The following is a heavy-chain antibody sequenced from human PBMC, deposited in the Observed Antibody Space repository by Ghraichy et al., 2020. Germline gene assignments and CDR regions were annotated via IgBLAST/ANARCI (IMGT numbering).Heavy chain of an antibody. Sequence: GESLNISCAASGFTFSDYYMSWVRRPPGKGLEWVSYISPTANRIYYADSVKGRFTISRDNAKNSLYLQMTSLRAEDTAMYYCARYGCIDGSCYWFDYWGQGTLVTVSS. CDR1: GFTFSDYY. CDR3: ARYGCIDGSCYWFDY. D-gene: IGHD2-15*01. J-gene: IGHJ4*02. V-gene: IGHV3-11*01. CDR2: ISPTANRI.